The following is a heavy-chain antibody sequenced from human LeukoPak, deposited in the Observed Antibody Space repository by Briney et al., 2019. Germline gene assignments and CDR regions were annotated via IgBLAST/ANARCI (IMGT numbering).Heavy chain of an antibody. CDR1: GGSISSYY. Sequence: KSSETLSLTCTVSGGSISSYYWSWIRQPPGRGLEWIGYIYYSGSTNYNPSLKSRVTISVGTSKNQFSLKLSSVTAADTAVYYCARDLTVSGYPQYMDVWGKGTTVTVSS. D-gene: IGHD3-9*01. CDR3: ARDLTVSGYPQYMDV. CDR2: IYYSGST. V-gene: IGHV4-59*01. J-gene: IGHJ6*03.